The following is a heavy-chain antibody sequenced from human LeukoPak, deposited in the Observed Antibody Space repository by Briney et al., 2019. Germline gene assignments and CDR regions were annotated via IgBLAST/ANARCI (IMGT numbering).Heavy chain of an antibody. CDR1: GFTFSSSA. J-gene: IGHJ4*02. Sequence: GGSLRLSCAASGFTFSSSAMHWVRQAPGKGLEWVSAISGSGGSTYYADSVKGRFTISRDNSKNTLYLQMNSLRAEDTAVYYCAKSGSTRPLYYFDYWGQGTLVTVSS. CDR3: AKSGSTRPLYYFDY. CDR2: ISGSGGST. D-gene: IGHD3-10*01. V-gene: IGHV3-23*01.